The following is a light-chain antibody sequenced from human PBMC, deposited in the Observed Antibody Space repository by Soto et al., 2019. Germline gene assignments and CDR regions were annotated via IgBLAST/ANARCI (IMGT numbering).Light chain of an antibody. CDR2: DAS. CDR1: QSVGSF. CDR3: QLRNNWSWT. Sequence: EIVLTQSPATLSLSPGERATLSCRASQSVGSFLAWYQQKPGQAPRLLIYDASNRATGIPARFSGSGSGTDFTLTISSPEPEDFAVYYCQLRNNWSWTFGQGTKVEI. J-gene: IGKJ1*01. V-gene: IGKV3-11*01.